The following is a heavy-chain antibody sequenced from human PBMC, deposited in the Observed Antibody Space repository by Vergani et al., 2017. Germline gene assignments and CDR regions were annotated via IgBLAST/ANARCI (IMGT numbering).Heavy chain of an antibody. V-gene: IGHV3-33*08. CDR1: GFTFSSYG. J-gene: IGHJ6*03. CDR2: IWYDGSNK. Sequence: VQLVESGGVVVQPGGSLRLSCAASGFTFSSYGMHWVRQAPGKGLEWVAVIWYDGSNKYYADSVKGRFTISRDNSKNTLYLQMNSLRAEDTAVYYCAREGEAGYCSSTSCYYMDVWGKGTTVTVSS. CDR3: AREGEAGYCSSTSCYYMDV. D-gene: IGHD2-2*01.